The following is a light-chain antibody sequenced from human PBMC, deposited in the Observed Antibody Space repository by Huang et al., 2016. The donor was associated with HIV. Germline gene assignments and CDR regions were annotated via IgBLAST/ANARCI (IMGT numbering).Light chain of an antibody. CDR3: QQYGSSRSGT. Sequence: EIVLTQSPGTLSLSPGERATLSCRASQSVSSSYLAWYQHKPGQAPRLLIYGASSRATGIPDRFSGRGSGTDFTLTISRLEPEDVAVYYCQQYGSSRSGTFGQGTKVEIK. J-gene: IGKJ1*01. CDR2: GAS. V-gene: IGKV3-20*01. CDR1: QSVSSSY.